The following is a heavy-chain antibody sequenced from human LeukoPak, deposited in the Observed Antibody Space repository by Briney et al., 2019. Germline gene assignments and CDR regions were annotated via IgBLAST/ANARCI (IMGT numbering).Heavy chain of an antibody. Sequence: SETLSLTCAVSGGFLTGYYWSWIRQPPGKGLEWIGYIYYSGSTNYNPSLKTRVTMSVDTSKNQFSLRLSSVTAADTAVYYCARDAWFGAGRTFAYWGQGTLVTVSS. CDR2: IYYSGST. D-gene: IGHD3-10*01. CDR3: ARDAWFGAGRTFAY. J-gene: IGHJ4*02. V-gene: IGHV4-4*08. CDR1: GGFLTGYY.